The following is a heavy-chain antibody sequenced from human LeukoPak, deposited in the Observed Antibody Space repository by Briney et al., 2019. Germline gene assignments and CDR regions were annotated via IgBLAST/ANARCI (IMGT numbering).Heavy chain of an antibody. Sequence: PSETLSLTCSVSGGSSSNYYWSWIRQPAGKGLEWIGRIHTSGSTNYSPSLKSRVTMSLDTSKNQFSLKLTSVTAADTAVYYCARVGNYDSSGYSDYWGQGTLVTVSS. CDR1: GGSSSNYY. J-gene: IGHJ4*02. V-gene: IGHV4-4*07. CDR3: ARVGNYDSSGYSDY. CDR2: IHTSGST. D-gene: IGHD3-22*01.